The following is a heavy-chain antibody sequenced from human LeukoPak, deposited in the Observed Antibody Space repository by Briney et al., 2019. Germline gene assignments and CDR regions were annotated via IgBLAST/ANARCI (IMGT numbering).Heavy chain of an antibody. CDR2: ISYDGSNK. V-gene: IGHV3-30*18. CDR1: GFTFSSYG. CDR3: AKDIGRGWYLLYFDY. Sequence: GGSLTLSCAASGFTFSSYGMHWVRQAPGKGLEWVAVISYDGSNKSYADSVKGRFTISRDNSKSTLYLQMNSLRAEDTAVYYCAKDIGRGWYLLYFDYWGQGTLVTVSS. J-gene: IGHJ4*02. D-gene: IGHD6-19*01.